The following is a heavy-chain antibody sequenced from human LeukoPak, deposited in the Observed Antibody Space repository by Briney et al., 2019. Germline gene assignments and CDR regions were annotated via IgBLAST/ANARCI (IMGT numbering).Heavy chain of an antibody. D-gene: IGHD3-3*01. V-gene: IGHV3-23*01. J-gene: IGHJ4*02. CDR3: AKDVEWLFQGLFDY. Sequence: GGSLRLSCAASGFTFSSYWMHWVRQAPGKGLEWVSGISGSDVSTYYADSVKGRFTISRDNSNNTLYLQMNSLRAEDTAVYYCAKDVEWLFQGLFDYWGQGTLVTVSS. CDR1: GFTFSSYW. CDR2: ISGSDVST.